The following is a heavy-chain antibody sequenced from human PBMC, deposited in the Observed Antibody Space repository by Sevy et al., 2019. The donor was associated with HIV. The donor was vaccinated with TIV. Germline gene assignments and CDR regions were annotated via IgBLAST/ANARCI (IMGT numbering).Heavy chain of an antibody. CDR2: INPNSGGT. CDR1: GYTFTDYY. V-gene: IGHV1-2*02. J-gene: IGHJ5*02. Sequence: ASVKVSCKASGYTFTDYYMYWVRQAPGQGLEWMGWINPNSGGTNYAQKFQGRVTMTRDTSISTAYMELSRLRSDDTAMYYCARDPSRAAEGWFDPRGQGTLVTVSS. CDR3: ARDPSRAAEGWFDP. D-gene: IGHD6-13*01.